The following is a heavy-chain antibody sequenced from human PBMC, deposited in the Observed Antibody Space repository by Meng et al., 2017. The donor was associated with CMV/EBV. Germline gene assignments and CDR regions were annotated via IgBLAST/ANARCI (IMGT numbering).Heavy chain of an antibody. V-gene: IGHV4-38-2*02. CDR3: ARCCLGDNYDFWSGYFNYYYYYGMDV. J-gene: IGHJ6*02. Sequence: SETLSLTCTVSGYSISSGYYWGRIRQPPGKGLEWIGSIYHSGSTYYNPSLKSRVTISVDTSKNQFSLKLSSVTAADTAVYYCARCCLGDNYDFWSGYFNYYYYYGMDVWGQGTTVTVSS. CDR2: IYHSGST. CDR1: GYSISSGYY. D-gene: IGHD3-3*01.